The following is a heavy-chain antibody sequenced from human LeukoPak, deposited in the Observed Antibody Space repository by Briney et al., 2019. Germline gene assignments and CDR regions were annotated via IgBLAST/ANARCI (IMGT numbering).Heavy chain of an antibody. CDR3: ARHTPRGYSGYDINWFDP. J-gene: IGHJ5*02. CDR2: ISYDGSNT. Sequence: GGSLRLSCAASGFTFSSHGMHWVRQAPGKGLEWVAVISYDGSNTYYADSVKGRFTISRDNSKNTLYLQMNSLRAEDTAVYYCARHTPRGYSGYDINWFDPWGQGTLVTVSS. D-gene: IGHD5-12*01. V-gene: IGHV3-30*03. CDR1: GFTFSSHG.